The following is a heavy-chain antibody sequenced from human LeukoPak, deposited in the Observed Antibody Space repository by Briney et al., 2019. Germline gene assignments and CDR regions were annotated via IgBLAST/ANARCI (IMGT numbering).Heavy chain of an antibody. CDR3: ARTAAAFSTDY. Sequence: ASVKVSCKASGYTFTSYAMHWVRQAPGQGLEWMGRINPNSGGTNYAQKFQGRVTMTRDTSISTAYMELSRLRSDDTAVYYCARTAAAFSTDYWGQGTLVTVSS. J-gene: IGHJ4*02. CDR2: INPNSGGT. CDR1: GYTFTSYA. D-gene: IGHD2/OR15-2a*01. V-gene: IGHV1-2*06.